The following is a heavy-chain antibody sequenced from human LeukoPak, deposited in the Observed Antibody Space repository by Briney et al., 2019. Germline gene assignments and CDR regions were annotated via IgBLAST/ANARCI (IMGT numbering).Heavy chain of an antibody. CDR2: IYYTGHN. D-gene: IGHD1-26*01. CDR3: ARDSGSYHY. V-gene: IGHV4-39*07. J-gene: IGHJ4*02. Sequence: SETLSLTCTVSGGSVSSSTYYWGWIRQPPGKGLEWIASIYYTGHNYYNPSLKSRVTISVDTSKNQFSLKLSSATAADTAVYYCARDSGSYHYWGQGTLVTASS. CDR1: GGSVSSSTYY.